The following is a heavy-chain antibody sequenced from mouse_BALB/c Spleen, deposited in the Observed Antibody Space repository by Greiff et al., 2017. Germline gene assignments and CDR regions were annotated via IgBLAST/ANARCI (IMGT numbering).Heavy chain of an antibody. Sequence: EVNVVESGGGLVQPGGSRKLSCAASGFTFSSFGMHWVRQAPEKGLEWVAYISSGSSTIYYADTVKGRFTISRDNPKNTLFLQMTSLRSEDTAMYYCARPYGNSPWFAYWGQGTLVTVSA. CDR1: GFTFSSFG. D-gene: IGHD2-1*01. CDR3: ARPYGNSPWFAY. V-gene: IGHV5-17*02. J-gene: IGHJ3*01. CDR2: ISSGSSTI.